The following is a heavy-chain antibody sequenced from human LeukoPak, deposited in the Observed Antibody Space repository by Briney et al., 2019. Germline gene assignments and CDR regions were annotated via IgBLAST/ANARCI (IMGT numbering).Heavy chain of an antibody. J-gene: IGHJ4*02. V-gene: IGHV4-59*08. CDR2: IYYSGST. D-gene: IGHD2-15*01. CDR3: ARHGCSGGSCYFDY. Sequence: PSETLSLTCSVSGTSISSYYWSWIRQPPGKGLEWIGYIYYSGSTDYNPSLKSRVTISVDTSKNQFSLKLTSVTAADTAVYYCARHGCSGGSCYFDYWGQGTLVTVS. CDR1: GTSISSYY.